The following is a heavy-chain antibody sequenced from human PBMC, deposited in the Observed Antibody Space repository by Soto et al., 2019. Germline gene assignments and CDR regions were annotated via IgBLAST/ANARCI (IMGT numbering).Heavy chain of an antibody. CDR3: ARRRFYCSSTSCYDGNYYYGMDV. J-gene: IGHJ6*02. V-gene: IGHV5-51*01. Sequence: GESLKISCKGSGYSFTSYWIGWVRQMPGKGLEWMGIIYPGDSDTRYSPSFQGQVTISADKSISTAYLQWSSLKASDTAMYYCARRRFYCSSTSCYDGNYYYGMDVWGQGTTVTVSS. CDR1: GYSFTSYW. D-gene: IGHD2-2*01. CDR2: IYPGDSDT.